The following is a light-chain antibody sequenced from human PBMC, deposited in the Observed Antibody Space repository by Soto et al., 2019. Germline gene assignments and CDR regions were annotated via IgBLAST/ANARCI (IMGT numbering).Light chain of an antibody. Sequence: DIVLTQSPATLSLSPRERATLSCRASQSVSSSLAWYQQKPGQTPRLLIYDASNRATGIPARFNGSGSGTDFTLTVSSLEPEDFAVYYCQQRSNWPLTFGGGTKVEIK. CDR1: QSVSSS. J-gene: IGKJ4*01. V-gene: IGKV3-11*01. CDR2: DAS. CDR3: QQRSNWPLT.